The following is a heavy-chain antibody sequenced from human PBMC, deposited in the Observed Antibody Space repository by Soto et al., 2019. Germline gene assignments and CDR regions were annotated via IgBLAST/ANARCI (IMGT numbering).Heavy chain of an antibody. V-gene: IGHV1-18*01. J-gene: IGHJ4*02. CDR2: ISAYNGNT. CDR1: GYTFTSYG. CDR3: ARSVDTAMVYSTYYFDY. Sequence: ASVKVSCKASGYTFTSYGISWVRRAPGQGLEWMGWISAYNGNTNYAQKLQGRVTMTTDTSTSTAYMELRSLRSDDTAVYYCARSVDTAMVYSTYYFDYWGQGTLVTVSS. D-gene: IGHD5-18*01.